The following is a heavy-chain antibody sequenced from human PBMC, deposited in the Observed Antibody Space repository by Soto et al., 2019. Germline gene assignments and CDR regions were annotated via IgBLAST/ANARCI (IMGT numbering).Heavy chain of an antibody. CDR1: GGSISSGGYY. Sequence: QVQLQESGPGLVKPSQTLSLTCTVSGGSISSGGYYWSWIRQHPGKGLEWIGYIYYSGSTYYNPSLKSRVTISVDTSKNQFSLKLSSVTAADTAVYYCARSGYDIKFRQQHRVVLLYFDYWGQGTLVTVSS. D-gene: IGHD5-12*01. J-gene: IGHJ4*02. CDR2: IYYSGST. CDR3: ARSGYDIKFRQQHRVVLLYFDY. V-gene: IGHV4-31*03.